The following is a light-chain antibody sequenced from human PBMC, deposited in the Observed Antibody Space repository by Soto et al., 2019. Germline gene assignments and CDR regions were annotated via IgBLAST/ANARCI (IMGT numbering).Light chain of an antibody. CDR3: QYLNGAPTIT. V-gene: IGKV1D-12*01. CDR2: AAS. J-gene: IGKJ5*01. Sequence: DIQMTQSPSSVSASVGDRVTSTCRASQGISRWLAWYQQKPGKAPKLLIYAASTLQSGVPSRFSGSGSGTEFSLTITGLQPEDFVTYYCQYLNGAPTITFGQGTRLEIK. CDR1: QGISRW.